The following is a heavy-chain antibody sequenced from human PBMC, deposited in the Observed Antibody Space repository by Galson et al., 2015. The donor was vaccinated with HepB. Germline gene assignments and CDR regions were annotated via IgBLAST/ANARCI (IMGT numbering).Heavy chain of an antibody. CDR3: AGTISFSPLY. Sequence: SLRLSCAASGFTFSRYGMHWVRQAPGKGLVWVSRINSDGSSTNYADSVKGRFTISRDNAKNTLYLQMNSLRAEDTAVYYCAGTISFSPLYWGQGTLVTVSS. V-gene: IGHV3-74*01. J-gene: IGHJ4*02. CDR2: INSDGSST. CDR1: GFTFSRYG. D-gene: IGHD2-2*02.